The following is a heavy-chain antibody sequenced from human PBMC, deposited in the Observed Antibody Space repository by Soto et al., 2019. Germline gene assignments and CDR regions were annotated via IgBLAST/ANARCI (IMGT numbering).Heavy chain of an antibody. CDR2: INYSGTT. D-gene: IGHD1-1*01. Sequence: QVQLQESGPGLVKPSDTLSLTCAVSGHSISSSNWWAWIRQSPGKGREWIGYINYSGTTYYRPSLKSRVTMSVDTSKNQFSLKLSSVTAVDTAVYYCARNTGGTRGPYFDYWGQGILVTVSS. V-gene: IGHV4-28*01. CDR3: ARNTGGTRGPYFDY. J-gene: IGHJ4*02. CDR1: GHSISSSNW.